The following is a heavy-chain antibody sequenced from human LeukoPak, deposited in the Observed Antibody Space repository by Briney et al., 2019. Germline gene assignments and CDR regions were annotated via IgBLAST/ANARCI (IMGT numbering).Heavy chain of an antibody. Sequence: PGGSLRLSWAASGXTFSYYWLHWVRQAPGKGLVWVSRINSDGSSTNHADSVKGRFTISRDNAKNTLYLQMNSLRAEDTAVYYCARGGVYSYDPADYWGQGTLVTVSS. D-gene: IGHD5-18*01. CDR2: INSDGSST. CDR3: ARGGVYSYDPADY. V-gene: IGHV3-74*01. CDR1: GXTFSYYW. J-gene: IGHJ4*02.